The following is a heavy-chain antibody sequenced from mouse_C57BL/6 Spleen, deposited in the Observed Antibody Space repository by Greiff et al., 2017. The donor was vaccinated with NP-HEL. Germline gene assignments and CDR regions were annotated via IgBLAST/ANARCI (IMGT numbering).Heavy chain of an antibody. CDR1: GYTFTSYW. CDR2: IDPNSGGT. CDR3: ARRDVYYDFFAY. D-gene: IGHD2-4*01. V-gene: IGHV1-72*01. J-gene: IGHJ3*01. Sequence: QVQLKQPGAELVKPGASVKLSCKASGYTFTSYWMHWVKQRPGRGLEWIGRIDPNSGGTKYNEKFKSKATLTVDKPSSPAYMQLSSLTSEDSAVYYCARRDVYYDFFAYWGQGTLVTVSA.